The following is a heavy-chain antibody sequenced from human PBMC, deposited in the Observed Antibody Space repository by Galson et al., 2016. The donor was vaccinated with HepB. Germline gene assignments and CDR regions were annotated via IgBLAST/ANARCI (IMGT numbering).Heavy chain of an antibody. CDR2: ISTYSGNT. CDR1: GYTFTGYY. CDR3: ARDREHAFDI. D-gene: IGHD1-1*01. Sequence: SVKVSCKASGYTFTGYYMYWVRQAPGQGLEWLGWISTYSGNTNYAQHVQGRVTMTTDTSASTAYMELRSLISDDTAVYYCARDREHAFDIWGQGTVVTVSS. V-gene: IGHV1-18*04. J-gene: IGHJ3*02.